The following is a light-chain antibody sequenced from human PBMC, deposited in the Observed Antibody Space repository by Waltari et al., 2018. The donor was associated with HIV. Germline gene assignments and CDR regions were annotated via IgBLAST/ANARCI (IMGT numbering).Light chain of an antibody. CDR2: GAS. J-gene: IGKJ2*02. V-gene: IGKV3-11*01. Sequence: LTQSPVTLSVSPGDRVTLSCRASQNIGSYFAWYQLKTGQPPRLLVYGASIRAPGIPARFTGSGSGTDYNLIIDGLQPDDCALCYCHQYNDGPRCTFGQGTKVEIK. CDR3: HQYNDGPRCT. CDR1: QNIGSY.